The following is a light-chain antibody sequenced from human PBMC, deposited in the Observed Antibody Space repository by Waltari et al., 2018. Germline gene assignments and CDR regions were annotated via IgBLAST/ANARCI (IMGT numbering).Light chain of an antibody. V-gene: IGKV3-20*01. CDR2: GGS. J-gene: IGKJ2*01. CDR1: QSVSSTY. CDR3: QVYGDLRDT. Sequence: EIILTQSPGTLSLSPGERATLPCRASQSVSSTYVGWYQQKSGQAPRLVIYGGSSRGTGIPDRFSGSASGTDFTLTISRLEPEDVAVYFCQVYGDLRDTFGQGTKLEIK.